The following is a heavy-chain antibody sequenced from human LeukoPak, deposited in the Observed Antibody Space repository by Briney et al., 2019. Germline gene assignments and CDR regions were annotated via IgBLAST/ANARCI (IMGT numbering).Heavy chain of an antibody. D-gene: IGHD6-13*01. J-gene: IGHJ3*02. CDR2: IIPIFGTA. CDR1: GFTFSSYA. Sequence: GGSLRLSCAASGFTFSSYAISWVRQAPGQGLEWMGGIIPIFGTANYAQKFQGRVTITTDESTSTAYMELSSLRSEDTAVYYCARDGAAAGANDAFDIWGQGTMVTVSS. V-gene: IGHV1-69*05. CDR3: ARDGAAAGANDAFDI.